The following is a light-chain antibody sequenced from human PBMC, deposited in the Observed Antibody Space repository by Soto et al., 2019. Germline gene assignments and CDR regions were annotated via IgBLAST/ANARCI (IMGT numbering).Light chain of an antibody. CDR3: QRYNSNSRT. CDR1: QNVNKW. Sequence: DIQMTQSPSTLSASVGDRVTITCRASQNVNKWVAWYQQKPGKAPKFLIYDASVLESGVSSRFSGSRAGTESTISSSSRQSDDFATYFCQRYNSNSRTFGQGTKVEMK. V-gene: IGKV1-5*01. CDR2: DAS. J-gene: IGKJ1*01.